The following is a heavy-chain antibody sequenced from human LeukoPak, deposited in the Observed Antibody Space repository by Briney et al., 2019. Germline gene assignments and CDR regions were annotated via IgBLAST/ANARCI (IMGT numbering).Heavy chain of an antibody. CDR3: ARRRLLWFGELTSYRFDY. D-gene: IGHD3-10*01. J-gene: IGHJ4*02. CDR1: AVSISSSNSY. V-gene: IGHV4-39*07. CDR2: INHSGST. Sequence: SETLSLTCTVSAVSISSSNSYWGWIRQPPGKGLEWIGEINHSGSTNYNPSLKSRVTISVDTSKNQFSLKLSSVTAADTAVYYCARRRLLWFGELTSYRFDYWGQGTLVTVSS.